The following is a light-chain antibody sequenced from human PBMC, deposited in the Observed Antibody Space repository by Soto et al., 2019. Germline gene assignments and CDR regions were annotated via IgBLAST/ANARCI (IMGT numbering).Light chain of an antibody. J-gene: IGLJ1*01. CDR1: SSNIGNNA. CDR2: YDD. V-gene: IGLV1-36*01. CDR3: AAWDDSPTGYV. Sequence: QSVLTQPPSVSEAPRQRVTISCSGSSSNIGNNAVNWYQQLPGKAPKLLIYYDDLLPSGVSDRFSGSKSGTSASLAISGLQSEDEPDYYCAAWDDSPTGYVFGSGTNFTV.